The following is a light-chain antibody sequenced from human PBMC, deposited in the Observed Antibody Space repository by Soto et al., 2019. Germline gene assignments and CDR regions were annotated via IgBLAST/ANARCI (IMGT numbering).Light chain of an antibody. Sequence: EVVLTQSPATLSVSPGERATLSCRASLSIADRVAWFQQKPGQAPSLLMYDASTRATGVPARFSGSGAGTEFTLTITSLQSDDVAIYYCQHYNPGWTFGQGTKVEIK. CDR1: LSIADR. V-gene: IGKV3-15*01. CDR2: DAS. CDR3: QHYNPGWT. J-gene: IGKJ1*01.